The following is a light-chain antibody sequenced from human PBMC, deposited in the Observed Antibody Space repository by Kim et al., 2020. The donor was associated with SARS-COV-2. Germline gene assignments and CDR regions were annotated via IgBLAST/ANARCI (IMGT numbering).Light chain of an antibody. CDR1: SSDVGHYNY. V-gene: IGLV2-14*03. J-gene: IGLJ3*02. CDR3: NSFTTSTTWV. Sequence: GQSITISCTGTSSDVGHYNYVSWYQHLPGKAPKLMIYDVSQRPSGVSDRFSGSKSGNTASLTISGLQAEDEADYYCNSFTTSTTWVFGGGTKVTVL. CDR2: DVS.